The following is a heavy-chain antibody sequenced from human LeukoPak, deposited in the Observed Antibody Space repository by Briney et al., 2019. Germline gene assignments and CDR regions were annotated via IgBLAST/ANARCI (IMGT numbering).Heavy chain of an antibody. V-gene: IGHV1-8*01. CDR2: MNPNSGNT. J-gene: IGHJ4*02. CDR1: GYTFTSYD. CDR3: ARVGVLAAADDSDY. D-gene: IGHD6-13*01. Sequence: ASVKVSCKASGYTFTSYDINWVRQATGQGLEWMGWMNPNSGNTGYAQKFQGRVTMTRNTSISTAYMELSSLRSEDTAVYYCARVGVLAAADDSDYWGQGTLVTVSS.